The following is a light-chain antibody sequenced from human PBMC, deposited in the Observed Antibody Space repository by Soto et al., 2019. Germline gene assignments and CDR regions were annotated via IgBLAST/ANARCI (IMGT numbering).Light chain of an antibody. CDR1: SSDVGGYNY. CDR3: SSYTSSSPYV. J-gene: IGLJ1*01. V-gene: IGLV2-14*01. Sequence: LTQPASVSGSPGQSITISCTGTSSDVGGYNYVSWYQQHPGKAPKLMIYDVSNRPSGVSNRFSGSKSGNTASLTISGLQAEDEADYYCSSYTSSSPYVFGTGTTVTVL. CDR2: DVS.